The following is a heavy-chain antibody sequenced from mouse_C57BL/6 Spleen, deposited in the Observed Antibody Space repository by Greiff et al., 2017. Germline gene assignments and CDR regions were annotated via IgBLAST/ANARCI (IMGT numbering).Heavy chain of an antibody. V-gene: IGHV5-16*01. CDR2: INYDGSCS. CDR1: GFTFSDYY. J-gene: IGHJ2*01. Sequence: EVMLVVSEGGLVQPGSSIKLPCTASGFTFSDYYLAWVRLVPEKGLEWVANINYDGSCSYYLDSLKSRFIISRDNAKNILDLQMSSLKSEDTATYDCARDQGSYFDYWGQGTTLTVSS. CDR3: ARDQGSYFDY. D-gene: IGHD3-2*02.